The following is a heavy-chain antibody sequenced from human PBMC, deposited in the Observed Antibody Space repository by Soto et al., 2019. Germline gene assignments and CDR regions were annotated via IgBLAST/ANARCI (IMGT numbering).Heavy chain of an antibody. V-gene: IGHV1-18*04. CDR1: GYTFTSYG. CDR3: ARGIAVAGTLMYYFDY. J-gene: IGHJ4*02. D-gene: IGHD6-19*01. CDR2: ISAYNGNT. Sequence: ASVKVYCKASGYTFTSYGISWVRQAHGQGLEWMGWISAYNGNTNYAQKLQGRVTMTTDTSTSTAYMELRSLRSDDTAVYYCARGIAVAGTLMYYFDYWGQGTLVTVSS.